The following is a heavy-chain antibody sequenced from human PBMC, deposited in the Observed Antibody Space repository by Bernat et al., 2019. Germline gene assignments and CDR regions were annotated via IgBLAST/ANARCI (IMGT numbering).Heavy chain of an antibody. J-gene: IGHJ4*02. D-gene: IGHD1-7*01. CDR3: AGVRPGTTADY. V-gene: IGHV3-11*01. Sequence: QVQLVQSGGGLVTPGGSLRLSCAASGFTFSDYFLTWIRQAPGKGLEWVSYISGSGNTIYYADSVKGRFTISRDNAKKALYLQMNSLRAEDTAVYYCAGVRPGTTADYWGQGTLVTVSS. CDR1: GFTFSDYF. CDR2: ISGSGNTI.